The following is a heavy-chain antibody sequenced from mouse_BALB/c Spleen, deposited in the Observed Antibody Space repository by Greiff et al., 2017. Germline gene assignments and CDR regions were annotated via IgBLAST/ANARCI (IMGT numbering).Heavy chain of an antibody. D-gene: IGHD2-14*01. Sequence: EVKLMESGPGLVKPSQSLSLTCSVTGYSITSGYYWNWIRQFPGNKLEWMGYISYDGSNNYNPSLKNRISITRDTSKNQFFLKLNSVTTEDTATYYCAGRYDGSWGQGTLVTVSA. J-gene: IGHJ3*01. CDR1: GYSITSGYY. V-gene: IGHV3-6*02. CDR2: ISYDGSN. CDR3: AGRYDGS.